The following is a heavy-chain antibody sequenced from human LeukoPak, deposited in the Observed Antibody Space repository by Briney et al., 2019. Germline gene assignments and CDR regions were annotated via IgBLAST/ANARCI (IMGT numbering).Heavy chain of an antibody. J-gene: IGHJ4*02. V-gene: IGHV4-59*03. Sequence: PSETLSLTCTVSGGSIRSYYWSWIRQPPGKGLEWIGYIYYSGSTDYNPSLKSRVIILVDTYKNQFPLQLTSITEADTAVYYCALTGWPPYYFDSRGQRSQVADS. CDR2: IYYSGST. D-gene: IGHD6-19*01. CDR3: ALTGWPPYYFDS. CDR1: GGSIRSYY.